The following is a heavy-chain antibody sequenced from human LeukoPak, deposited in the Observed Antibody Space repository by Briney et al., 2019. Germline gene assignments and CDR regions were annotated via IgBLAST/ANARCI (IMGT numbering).Heavy chain of an antibody. CDR1: GFTVTSSY. Sequence: PGGSLRLSCPASGFTVTSSYISWVRQAPGKGLAWVSVIYSGGSTYYAASVKGRFTISRDNSKNTLRLQMNRPRAQDPPVHYRASARGGCCYYAFDIWGQGTMVTVSS. V-gene: IGHV3-53*01. J-gene: IGHJ3*02. CDR2: IYSGGST. D-gene: IGHD3-10*01. CDR3: ASARGGCCYYAFDI.